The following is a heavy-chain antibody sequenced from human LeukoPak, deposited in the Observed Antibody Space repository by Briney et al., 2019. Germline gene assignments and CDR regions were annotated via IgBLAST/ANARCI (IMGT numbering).Heavy chain of an antibody. V-gene: IGHV3-23*01. CDR1: GFTFSSYA. CDR2: VSGSSGSA. CDR3: AKDDYGDFDY. D-gene: IGHD4-17*01. J-gene: IGHJ4*02. Sequence: GGSLRLSCAASGFTFSSYAMGWVRQAPGKGLEWVSAVSGSSGSAYYADSVKGRFTISRDNSKNTLYLQMNSLRAEDTAVYYCAKDDYGDFDYWGQGTLVTVSS.